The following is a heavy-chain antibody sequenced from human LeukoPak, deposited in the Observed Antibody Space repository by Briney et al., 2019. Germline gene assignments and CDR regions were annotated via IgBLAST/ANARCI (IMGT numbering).Heavy chain of an antibody. CDR3: ARDRVGYCSSTSCYGAPYYYYMDV. CDR2: ISSSSSTI. CDR1: GFTFSSYS. J-gene: IGHJ6*03. V-gene: IGHV3-48*04. Sequence: PGRSLRLSCAASGFTFSSYSMNWVRQAPGKGLEWVSYISSSSSTIYYADSVKGRFTISRDNAKNSLYLQMNSLRAEDTAVYYCARDRVGYCSSTSCYGAPYYYYMDVWGKGTTVTVSS. D-gene: IGHD2-2*03.